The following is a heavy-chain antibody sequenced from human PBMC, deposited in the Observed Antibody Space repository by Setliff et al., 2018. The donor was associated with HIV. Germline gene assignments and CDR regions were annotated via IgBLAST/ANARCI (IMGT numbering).Heavy chain of an antibody. V-gene: IGHV3-48*01. CDR1: GFTFSPYS. CDR2: ITGDSATI. CDR3: ARRGDYYYYYAMDF. D-gene: IGHD3-10*01. Sequence: GGSLRLSCAASGFTFSPYSMNWVRQTPGKGLEWVSYITGDSATIYYADSVKGRFTISRDNAKNSLYLQMNSLRAEDTAVYYCARRGDYYYYYAMDFWGQGTTVTVSS. J-gene: IGHJ6*02.